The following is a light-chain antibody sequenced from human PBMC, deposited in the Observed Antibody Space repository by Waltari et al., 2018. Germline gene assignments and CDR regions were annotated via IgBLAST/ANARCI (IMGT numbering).Light chain of an antibody. CDR3: YSYAGSSSFV. J-gene: IGLJ1*01. CDR2: DVN. Sequence: QSALTQPRSVSGSPGQSVTISCTGTISDFCGHNYVSWYQQHPGKAPILRIYDVNKRPSGVPDRFSGSKSGNTASLTISGLQGEDEADYYCYSYAGSSSFVFGTGTEIIVL. CDR1: ISDFCGHNY. V-gene: IGLV2-11*01.